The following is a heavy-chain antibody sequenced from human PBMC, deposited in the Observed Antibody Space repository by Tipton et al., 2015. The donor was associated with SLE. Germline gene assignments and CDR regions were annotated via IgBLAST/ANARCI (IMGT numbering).Heavy chain of an antibody. V-gene: IGHV4-4*07. CDR2: IYTSGST. CDR1: GGSISSYY. Sequence: TLSLTCTVSGGSISSYYWSWIRQPAGKGLEWIGRIYTSGSTNYNPSLKSRVTMSVDTSKNQFSLKLSSVTAADTAVYYCARFSRYDTSGYYKYYFDYWGQGTLVTVSS. CDR3: ARFSRYDTSGYYKYYFDY. D-gene: IGHD3-22*01. J-gene: IGHJ4*02.